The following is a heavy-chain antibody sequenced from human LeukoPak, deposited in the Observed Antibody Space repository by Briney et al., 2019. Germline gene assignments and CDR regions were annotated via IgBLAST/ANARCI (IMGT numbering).Heavy chain of an antibody. CDR1: GGSFSGYY. J-gene: IGHJ6*02. CDR3: ARVKVAGNLKNYYGMDV. V-gene: IGHV4-34*01. D-gene: IGHD6-19*01. CDR2: NNHSGST. Sequence: SETLSLTCAVYGGSFSGYYWSWIRQPPGKGLEWIGENNHSGSTNYNPSLKSRVTISVDTSKNQFSLKLSSVTAADTAVYYCARVKVAGNLKNYYGMDVWGQGTTVTVSS.